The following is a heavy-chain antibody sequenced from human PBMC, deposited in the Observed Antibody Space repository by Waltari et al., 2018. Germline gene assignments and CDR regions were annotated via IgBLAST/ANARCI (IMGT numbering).Heavy chain of an antibody. CDR2: LYYSGNT. D-gene: IGHD3-9*01. CDR3: ARVGTTGYLLDY. CDR1: GGSINSYH. V-gene: IGHV4-59*12. J-gene: IGHJ4*02. Sequence: QVQLQESGPRLVKPSETLSLTCSVSGGSINSYHCSWIRQPPGKGLEWIGSLYYSGNTKYNSSLKSRVTMSVDTSKNQFSLKLSSVTAADTAVYYCARVGTTGYLLDYWGQGTLVTVSS.